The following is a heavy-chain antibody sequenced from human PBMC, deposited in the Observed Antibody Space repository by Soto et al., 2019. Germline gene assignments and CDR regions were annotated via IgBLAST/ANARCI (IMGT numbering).Heavy chain of an antibody. J-gene: IGHJ4*02. D-gene: IGHD3-22*01. V-gene: IGHV4-30-4*01. CDR1: VGSISSGDHY. CDR3: ARRKSPYYDSSGYYDYFEY. CDR2: IYYSWST. Sequence: PSETLSLTCTVSVGSISSGDHYWSWIRQPAGKGLEWIGYIYYSWSTYYNPSLKSRVTISLDTSKNQFSLKLSSVTAADTAVYYWARRKSPYYDSSGYYDYFEYWGQGTMVTVSS.